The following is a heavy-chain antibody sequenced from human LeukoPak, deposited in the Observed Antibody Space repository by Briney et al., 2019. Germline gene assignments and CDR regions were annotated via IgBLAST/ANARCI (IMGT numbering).Heavy chain of an antibody. CDR3: VRDAVTAY. CDR2: IKEDGSEK. Sequence: GGSLRPSCAASGFTFSKFWMSWVRQAPGKGLEWVANIKEDGSEKYYVDSVKGRFTISRDNAKNSLFLQMNSLRNEDTAVYYCVRDAVTAYWGQGTLVTVSS. V-gene: IGHV3-7*01. D-gene: IGHD1-14*01. CDR1: GFTFSKFW. J-gene: IGHJ4*02.